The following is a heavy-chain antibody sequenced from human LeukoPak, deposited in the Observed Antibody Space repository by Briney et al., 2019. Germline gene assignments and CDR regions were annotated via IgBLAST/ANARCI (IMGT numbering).Heavy chain of an antibody. Sequence: GGSLRLSCAASGFTFDDYAMHWVRQAPGKGLEWVSGISWNSGSIGYANSVKGRFTISRDNAKNSLYLQMNSLRAEDTALYYCAGDYYYYGMDVWGQGTTVTVSS. CDR3: AGDYYYYGMDV. CDR1: GFTFDDYA. V-gene: IGHV3-9*01. J-gene: IGHJ6*02. CDR2: ISWNSGSI.